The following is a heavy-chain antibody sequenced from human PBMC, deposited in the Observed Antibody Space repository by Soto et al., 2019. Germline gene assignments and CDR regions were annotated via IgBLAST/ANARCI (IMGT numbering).Heavy chain of an antibody. CDR3: KTDKYRAGRLGVYY. J-gene: IGHJ4*02. Sequence: QLVQSGAEVKKPGSLLKVFCGASGSTSPHHSISWVEPAPGQGLQWVGRNVPTLRLTNYAQGFQGRLTITAETSTSTSHLELSSLTTEDATEYYGKTDKYRAGRLGVYYWGQGAVV. CDR1: GSTSPHHS. V-gene: IGHV1-69*02. CDR2: NVPTLRLT. D-gene: IGHD3-16*01.